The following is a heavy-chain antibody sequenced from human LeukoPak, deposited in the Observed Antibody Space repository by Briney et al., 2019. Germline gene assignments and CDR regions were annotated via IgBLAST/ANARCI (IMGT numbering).Heavy chain of an antibody. CDR1: GDSFTSYA. D-gene: IGHD3-22*01. V-gene: IGHV5-51*01. Sequence: GESLKVSCKGSGDSFTSYAVGWVRQMPGKGLEWMGIIYPGDSDTRYSPSFQGQVTISADKSISTAYLQWSSLKASDTAMYYCARRGGNYYDSREVDYWGQGTLVTVSS. CDR2: IYPGDSDT. CDR3: ARRGGNYYDSREVDY. J-gene: IGHJ4*02.